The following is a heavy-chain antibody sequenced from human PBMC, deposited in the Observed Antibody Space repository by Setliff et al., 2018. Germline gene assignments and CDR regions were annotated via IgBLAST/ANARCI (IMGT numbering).Heavy chain of an antibody. V-gene: IGHV1-69*13. CDR2: INPIFGTA. J-gene: IGHJ6*03. CDR3: AKAHRGGSSGYYYGGPYYCYYMDV. D-gene: IGHD3-22*01. Sequence: SVKVSCKPSGGTFSTFGIHWVRQAPGQGLVWMGGINPIFGTAHYAQKFQGRVTITADGSTITAYMELNSLRPEDTAFYYCAKAHRGGSSGYYYGGPYYCYYMDVWGKGTTVTVSS. CDR1: GGTFSTFG.